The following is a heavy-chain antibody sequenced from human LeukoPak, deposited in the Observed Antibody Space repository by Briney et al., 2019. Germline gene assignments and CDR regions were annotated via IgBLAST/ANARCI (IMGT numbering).Heavy chain of an antibody. CDR2: MNPNSGNT. Sequence: ASVKVSCKASGGTFSSYAISWVRQAPGQGLEWMGWMNPNSGNTGYAQKFQGRVTITRNTSISTAYMELSSLRSEDTAVYYCARGKSRGMVYATFDPWGQGTLVTVSS. V-gene: IGHV1-8*03. D-gene: IGHD2-8*01. CDR1: GGTFSSYA. CDR3: ARGKSRGMVYATFDP. J-gene: IGHJ5*02.